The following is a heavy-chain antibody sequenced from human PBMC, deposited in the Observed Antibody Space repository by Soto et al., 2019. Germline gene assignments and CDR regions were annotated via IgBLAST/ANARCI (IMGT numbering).Heavy chain of an antibody. V-gene: IGHV3-21*01. CDR1: GFTFSSYS. D-gene: IGHD3-9*01. CDR2: ISSSSSYI. CDR3: ARDFRGYDILTGYYPGNYYYGMDV. Sequence: EVQLVESGGGLVKPGGSLRLSCAASGFTFSSYSMNWVRQAPGKGLEWVSSISSSSSYIYYADSVKGRFTISRDNAKNSLYLQMNSLRAEDTAVYYCARDFRGYDILTGYYPGNYYYGMDVWGQGTTVTVSS. J-gene: IGHJ6*02.